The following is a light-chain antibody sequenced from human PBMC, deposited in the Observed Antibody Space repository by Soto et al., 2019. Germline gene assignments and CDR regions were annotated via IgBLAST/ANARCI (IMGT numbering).Light chain of an antibody. CDR2: HTS. Sequence: SLFSVSVKKGDRVTITCRASQHIGIDLGWYQQKPGKAPQRLIYHTSHLQSGVPSRFSGRGSGTEFTLTINNLQPKDVATYCFLQRHFYSSTLGLGT. J-gene: IGKJ5*01. V-gene: IGKV1-17*02. CDR1: QHIGID. CDR3: LQRHFYSST.